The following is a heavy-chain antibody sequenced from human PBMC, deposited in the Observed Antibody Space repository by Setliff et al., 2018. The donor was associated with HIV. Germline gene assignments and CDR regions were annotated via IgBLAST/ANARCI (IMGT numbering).Heavy chain of an antibody. CDR2: INHSGST. J-gene: IGHJ5*02. CDR1: GGSFSGYY. D-gene: IGHD1-26*01. V-gene: IGHV4-34*01. Sequence: PSETLSLTCAVYGGSFSGYYWSWIRQPPGKGLEWIGEINHSGSTNYNPSLKSRVTISVDTSKNQFSLKLSSVTAADTAVYYCARGVQTQAMELAWFEPWGQGPRSPSPQ. CDR3: ARGVQTQAMELAWFEP.